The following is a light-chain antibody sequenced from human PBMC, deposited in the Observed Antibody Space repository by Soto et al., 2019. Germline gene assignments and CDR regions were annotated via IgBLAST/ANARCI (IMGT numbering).Light chain of an antibody. CDR2: GAS. V-gene: IGKV3-20*01. CDR3: QQYGSSPELT. CDR1: QSVSSSY. J-gene: IGKJ4*01. Sequence: EIVLTQSPGTLSLSPGERATLSCRASQSVSSSYLAWYQQKPGQAPRLLIYGASSRPTGIPDRFSGSGSGTDFTLTISRLEPEDFAVYYCQQYGSSPELTFGGGTKVDIK.